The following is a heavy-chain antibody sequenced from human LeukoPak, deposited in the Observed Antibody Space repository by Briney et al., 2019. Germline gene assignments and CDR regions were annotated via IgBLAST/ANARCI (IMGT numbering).Heavy chain of an antibody. V-gene: IGHV1-24*01. CDR3: ATVLAWSGYYGFDY. J-gene: IGHJ4*02. Sequence: GASVKVSCKVSGYTLTELSMHWVRQAPGKGLEWMGGFDPEDGETIYAQKFQGRVTMTEDTSTDTAYMELSSLRSEDTVVYYCATVLAWSGYYGFDYWGQGTLVTVSS. CDR1: GYTLTELS. D-gene: IGHD3-3*01. CDR2: FDPEDGET.